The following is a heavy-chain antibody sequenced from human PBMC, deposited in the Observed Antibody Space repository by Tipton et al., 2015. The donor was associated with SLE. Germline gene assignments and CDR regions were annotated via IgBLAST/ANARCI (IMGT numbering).Heavy chain of an antibody. CDR3: ARSDGRH. Sequence: LRLSCSVFGGSISSHYWTWIRQPAGKGLEWIGRIYTSGSTNYKPSLKSRITMSVDTSKNQFSLKLTSVTAADTAVYYCARSDGRHWGQGTLVTVS. CDR2: IYTSGST. J-gene: IGHJ4*02. CDR1: GGSISSHY. D-gene: IGHD2-21*01. V-gene: IGHV4-4*07.